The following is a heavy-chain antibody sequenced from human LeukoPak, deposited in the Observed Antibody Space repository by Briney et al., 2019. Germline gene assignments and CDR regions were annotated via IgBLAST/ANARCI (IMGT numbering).Heavy chain of an antibody. J-gene: IGHJ4*02. V-gene: IGHV3-23*01. D-gene: IGHD3-22*01. Sequence: GGALRLSCAASGFTFSSYPMSWVRQAPGKGLEWVSAICGSGGSTYYADSVNGRFTISRDNSKNALYLQMNSLRADDTAVYYCARGTRSSGYYYHFDYWGQGTLVTVSS. CDR1: GFTFSSYP. CDR3: ARGTRSSGYYYHFDY. CDR2: ICGSGGST.